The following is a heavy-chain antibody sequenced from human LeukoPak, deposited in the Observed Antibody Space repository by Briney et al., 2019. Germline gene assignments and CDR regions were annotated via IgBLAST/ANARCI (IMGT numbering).Heavy chain of an antibody. CDR2: ISYDGSNK. CDR3: AKSTPGSAVAAHSFGMDV. Sequence: GGSLRLSCAASGFTFSSYGMHWVRQAPGKGLEWVAVISYDGSNKYYADSVKGRFTISRDNSKNTLYLQMNSLRAEDTAVYYCAKSTPGSAVAAHSFGMDVWGQGTTVTVSS. D-gene: IGHD2-15*01. J-gene: IGHJ6*02. V-gene: IGHV3-30*18. CDR1: GFTFSSYG.